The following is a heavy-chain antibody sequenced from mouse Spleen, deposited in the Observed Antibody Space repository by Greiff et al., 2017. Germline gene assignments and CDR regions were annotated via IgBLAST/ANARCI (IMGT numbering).Heavy chain of an antibody. V-gene: IGHV1-87*01. J-gene: IGHJ4*01. CDR2: IYPGDGDT. CDR3: AREGRRAMDY. D-gene: IGHD3-3*01. Sequence: QVQLQQSGAELARPGASVKLSCKASGYTFTSYWMQWVKQRPGQGLAWIGAIYPGDGDTRYTQKFKGKATLTADKSSSTAYMQLSSLASEDSAVYYCAREGRRAMDYWGQGTSVTVSS. CDR1: GYTFTSYW.